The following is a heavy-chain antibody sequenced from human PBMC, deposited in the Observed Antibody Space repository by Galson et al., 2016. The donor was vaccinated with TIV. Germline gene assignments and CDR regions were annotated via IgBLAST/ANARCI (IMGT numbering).Heavy chain of an antibody. J-gene: IGHJ6*02. V-gene: IGHV1-2*02. CDR3: ARDAYGAHYYGMDV. Sequence: SVKVSCKASGYTFTDYYIHWVRQAPGQGLDWMGWMNPNTGGTLYAPKFHGRVTMTRDTSINTAYMELSSLRFDDAAVYYCARDAYGAHYYGMDVWGQGTTVTVSS. D-gene: IGHD4-17*01. CDR1: GYTFTDYY. CDR2: MNPNTGGT.